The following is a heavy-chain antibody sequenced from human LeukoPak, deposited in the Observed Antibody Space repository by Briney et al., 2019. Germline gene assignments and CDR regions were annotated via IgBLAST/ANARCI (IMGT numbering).Heavy chain of an antibody. CDR1: GYSFIGHY. V-gene: IGHV1-2*02. CDR2: INPNSGGT. D-gene: IGHD4-23*01. Sequence: GASVKVSCKASGYSFIGHYMHWVRQAPGQGLEWMGWINPNSGGTNYAQKFQGRVTMTRDTSISTAYMELSRLRSDDTAVYYCARGGDYGGISAYFDYWVQGALVTVSS. J-gene: IGHJ4*02. CDR3: ARGGDYGGISAYFDY.